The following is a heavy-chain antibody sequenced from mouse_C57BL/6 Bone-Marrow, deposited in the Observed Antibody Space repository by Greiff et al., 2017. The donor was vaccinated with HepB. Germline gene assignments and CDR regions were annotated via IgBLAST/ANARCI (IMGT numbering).Heavy chain of an antibody. CDR3: TRGITTVVATHDY. D-gene: IGHD1-1*01. V-gene: IGHV6-6*01. Sequence: EVKLMESGGGLVQPGGSMKLSCAASGFTFSDAWMDWVRQSPEKGLEWVAEIRNKANNHATYYAESVKGRFTIARDDSKSSVYLQMNSLRAEDTGIYYCTRGITTVVATHDYWGQGTTLTVSS. J-gene: IGHJ2*01. CDR1: GFTFSDAW. CDR2: IRNKANNHAT.